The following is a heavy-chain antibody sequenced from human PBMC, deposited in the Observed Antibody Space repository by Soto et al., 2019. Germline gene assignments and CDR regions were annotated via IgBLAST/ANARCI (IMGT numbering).Heavy chain of an antibody. CDR2: VYHNGNA. D-gene: IGHD3-10*01. V-gene: IGHV4-30-2*01. CDR3: SARPYYYYGLDV. J-gene: IGHJ6*02. Sequence: SETLSLPCTGSGGSISPPRYSWSWIRQPPGNAPEWIGYVYHNGNAYPKPSLKSRVTISLDGAKNQFSLKMTSVTAADTGLYCCSARPYYYYGLDVWGQGSTVTVSS. CDR1: GGSISPPRYS.